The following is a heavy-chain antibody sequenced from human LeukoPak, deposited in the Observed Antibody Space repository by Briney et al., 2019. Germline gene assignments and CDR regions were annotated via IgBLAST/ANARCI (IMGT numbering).Heavy chain of an antibody. D-gene: IGHD5-24*01. CDR1: GFTFSDAW. J-gene: IGHJ4*02. Sequence: GGSLRLSCAASGFTFSDAWMSWVRQAPGKGLEWVGFIRAKAYGGTAEYAASVKGRFTISRDDSTSVAYLHMNSLKTEDTAVYYCTRDQPITPWGQGTLVTVSS. CDR3: TRDQPITP. V-gene: IGHV3-49*04. CDR2: IRAKAYGGTA.